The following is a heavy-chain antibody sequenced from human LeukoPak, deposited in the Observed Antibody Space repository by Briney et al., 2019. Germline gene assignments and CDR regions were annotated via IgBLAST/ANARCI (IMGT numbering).Heavy chain of an antibody. CDR2: IYSCGST. J-gene: IGHJ4*02. V-gene: IGHV3-66*03. D-gene: IGHD4-11*01. CDR1: GFTVSSNY. Sequence: GGSLRLSCAASGFTVSSNYMSWVRQAPGKGLEWVSVIYSCGSTYYADSVKGRFTISRDTSKNTLYLQMNSLRTEDTAVYYCARDHSVTTSHFDYWGQGTLVTVSS. CDR3: ARDHSVTTSHFDY.